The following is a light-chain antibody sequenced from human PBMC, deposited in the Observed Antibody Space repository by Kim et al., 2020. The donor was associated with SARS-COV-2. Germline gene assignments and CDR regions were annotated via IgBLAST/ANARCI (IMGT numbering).Light chain of an antibody. Sequence: NFMLTQPHSVSESPGKTVTISCTRSSGSIASNYVQWYQQRPGSSPTTVIYEDNQRPSGVPDRFSGSTDSSSNSASLTISGLKTEYEADYYCQSYDSSNWVFGGGTQLTVL. J-gene: IGLJ3*02. CDR1: SGSIASNY. CDR3: QSYDSSNWV. CDR2: EDN. V-gene: IGLV6-57*01.